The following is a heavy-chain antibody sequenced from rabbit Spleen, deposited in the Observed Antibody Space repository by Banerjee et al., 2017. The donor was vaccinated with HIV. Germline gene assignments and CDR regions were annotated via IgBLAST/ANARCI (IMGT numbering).Heavy chain of an antibody. CDR1: GVSFSSSSY. J-gene: IGHJ6*01. CDR2: IDIGSSGFT. CDR3: ARDTSSSFSSYGMDL. Sequence: QSLEESGGGLVQPGASLTLTCTASGVSFSSSSYMCWVRQAPGKGLEWIACIDIGSSGFTYFATWAKGRFTCSKTSSTTVTLQMTRLTAADTATYFCARDTSSSFSSYGMDLWGPGTLVTVS. V-gene: IGHV1S40*01. D-gene: IGHD1-1*01.